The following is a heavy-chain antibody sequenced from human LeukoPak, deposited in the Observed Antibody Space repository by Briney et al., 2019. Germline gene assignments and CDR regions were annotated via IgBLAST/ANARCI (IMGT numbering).Heavy chain of an antibody. CDR2: INHSGST. J-gene: IGHJ6*03. Sequence: KPSETLSLTCAVYGGSFSGYYWSWIRQPPGKGLEWIGEINHSGSTNCNPSLKSRVTISVDTSKNQFSLKLSSVTAADTAVYYCARRYLYYYYYMDVWGKGTTVTISS. D-gene: IGHD1-1*01. CDR3: ARRYLYYYYYMDV. V-gene: IGHV4-34*01. CDR1: GGSFSGYY.